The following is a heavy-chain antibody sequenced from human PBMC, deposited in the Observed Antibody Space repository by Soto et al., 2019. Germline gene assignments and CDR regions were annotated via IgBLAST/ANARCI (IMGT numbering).Heavy chain of an antibody. CDR3: TPSPGSYSFDY. V-gene: IGHV3-73*01. CDR1: GFTFSGTA. J-gene: IGHJ4*02. CDR2: IRSKANSYAT. D-gene: IGHD1-26*01. Sequence: PGGSLRLSCAASGFTFSGTAMHWVRQASGKGLEWVGRIRSKANSYATAYAASVKGRFTISRDDSKNTAYLQMNSLKTEDTAVYYCTPSPGSYSFDYWGQGTLVTVSS.